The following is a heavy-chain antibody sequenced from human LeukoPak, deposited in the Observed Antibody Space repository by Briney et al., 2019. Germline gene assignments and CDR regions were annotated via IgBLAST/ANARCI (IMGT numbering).Heavy chain of an antibody. CDR1: GFTFSSYG. Sequence: GGSLRLSCAASGFTFSSYGMHWVRQAPGKGLEWVAVIWYDGSSKYYADSVKGRFTISRDNSKNTLYLQMNSLRAEDTAVYYCARDIRYFDWLLPDAFDIWGQGTMVTVSS. V-gene: IGHV3-33*01. J-gene: IGHJ3*02. CDR2: IWYDGSSK. CDR3: ARDIRYFDWLLPDAFDI. D-gene: IGHD3-9*01.